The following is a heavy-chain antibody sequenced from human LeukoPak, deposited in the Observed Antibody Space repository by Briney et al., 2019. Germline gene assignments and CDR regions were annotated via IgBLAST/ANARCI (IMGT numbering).Heavy chain of an antibody. J-gene: IGHJ4*02. CDR3: AKDPGLDDDPFFDY. D-gene: IGHD3/OR15-3a*01. CDR1: GFTFSSYA. Sequence: GGSLRLSCAASGFTFSSYAMSWVRQAPGKELEWVSAISGSGGSTYYADSVKGRFTISRDNSKNTLYLQMNSLRAEDTAVYYCAKDPGLDDDPFFDYWGQGTLVTVSS. CDR2: ISGSGGST. V-gene: IGHV3-23*01.